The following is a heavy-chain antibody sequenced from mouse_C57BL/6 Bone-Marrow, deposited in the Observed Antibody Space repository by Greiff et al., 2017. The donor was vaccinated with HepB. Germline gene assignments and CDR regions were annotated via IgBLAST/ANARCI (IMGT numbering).Heavy chain of an antibody. Sequence: EVQVVESGGGLVKPGGSLKLSCAASGFTFSSYAMSWVRQTPEKRLEWVATISDGGSYTYYPDNVKGRVTISRDNAKNNLYLQMSHLKSEDTAMYYCAREGRTFDYWGQGTTLTVSS. J-gene: IGHJ2*01. V-gene: IGHV5-4*01. CDR3: AREGRTFDY. CDR2: ISDGGSYT. CDR1: GFTFSSYA.